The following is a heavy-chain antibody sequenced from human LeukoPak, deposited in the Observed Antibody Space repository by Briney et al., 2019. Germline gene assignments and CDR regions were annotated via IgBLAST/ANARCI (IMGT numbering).Heavy chain of an antibody. D-gene: IGHD7-27*01. Sequence: GGSLRLSCAASGFTFSSYTMSWVRQAPGKRLEWVSPITTSDGNTYYADSVKGRFTVSRDNSKNTLFLQMNSLRAEDTAVYYCAKDGGLWVSAHWGDSWGRGTLVTVSS. V-gene: IGHV3-23*01. J-gene: IGHJ4*02. CDR2: ITTSDGNT. CDR1: GFTFSSYT. CDR3: AKDGGLWVSAHWGDS.